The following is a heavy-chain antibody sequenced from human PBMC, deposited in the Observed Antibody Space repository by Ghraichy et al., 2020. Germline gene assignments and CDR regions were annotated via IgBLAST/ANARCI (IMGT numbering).Heavy chain of an antibody. Sequence: SVKVSCKASGGTFSSYAISWVRQAPGQGLEWMGGIIPIFGTANYAQKFQGRVTITADESTSTAYMELSSLRSEDTAVYYCASNAKRFSLLDLRYYYYYGMDVWGQGTTVTVSS. CDR3: ASNAKRFSLLDLRYYYYYGMDV. V-gene: IGHV1-69*13. D-gene: IGHD3-3*01. CDR1: GGTFSSYA. J-gene: IGHJ6*02. CDR2: IIPIFGTA.